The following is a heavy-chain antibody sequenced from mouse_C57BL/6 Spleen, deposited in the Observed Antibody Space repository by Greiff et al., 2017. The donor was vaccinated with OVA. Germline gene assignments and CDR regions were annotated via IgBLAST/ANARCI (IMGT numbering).Heavy chain of an antibody. CDR1: GFTFSDYG. D-gene: IGHD1-1*01. J-gene: IGHJ2*01. V-gene: IGHV5-17*01. CDR2: ISSGSSTI. Sequence: EVMLVESGGGLVKPGGSLTLSCAVSGFTFSDYGMHWVRPAPETGLEWVAYISSGSSTIYYADPVKGRFTISRDNAKNTLFLQMTSLRSEDTAMYYCARGTTVVGLDYWGQGTTLTVSS. CDR3: ARGTTVVGLDY.